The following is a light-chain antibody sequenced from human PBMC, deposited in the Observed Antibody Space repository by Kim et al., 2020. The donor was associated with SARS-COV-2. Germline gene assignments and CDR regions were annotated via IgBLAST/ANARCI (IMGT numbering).Light chain of an antibody. V-gene: IGLV10-54*01. CDR3: SAWDSSLSSVV. CDR1: SNNVGNQG. J-gene: IGLJ2*01. CDR2: RNN. Sequence: QAGLTQPPSVSKDLRQTATLTCTGNSNNVGNQGASWLQQHQGHPPKLVSYRNNNRPSGISERLSASRSGNTASLTITGLQPEDEADYYCSAWDSSLSSVVFGAETQLTVL.